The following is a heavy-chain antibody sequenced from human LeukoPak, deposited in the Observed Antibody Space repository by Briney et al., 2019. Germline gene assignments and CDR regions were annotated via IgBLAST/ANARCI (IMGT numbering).Heavy chain of an antibody. Sequence: GASVKVSCKASGYTFTGYYMHWVRQAPGQGLAWMGWINPNSGGTNYAQKFQGTVTMTRDTSISTAYMELSRLTSDDTAVYYCARGRMRGSGSYYNGFEYWGQGTLVTVSS. V-gene: IGHV1-2*02. CDR1: GYTFTGYY. CDR3: ARGRMRGSGSYYNGFEY. D-gene: IGHD3-10*01. J-gene: IGHJ4*02. CDR2: INPNSGGT.